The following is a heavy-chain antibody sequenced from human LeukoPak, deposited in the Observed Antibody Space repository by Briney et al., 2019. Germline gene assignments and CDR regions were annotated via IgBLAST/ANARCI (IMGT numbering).Heavy chain of an antibody. V-gene: IGHV1-2*02. D-gene: IGHD6-13*01. CDR1: GYTFTGYY. CDR3: ARDRLAAEGDHYYGMDV. J-gene: IGHJ6*02. Sequence: ASVKVSCKASGYTFTGYYMHWVRQAPGQGLEWMGWINPNSGGTNYAQKFQGRVTMTRDTSISTAYMELSRLRSDDTAVYYCARDRLAAEGDHYYGMDVWGQGTTVTVSS. CDR2: INPNSGGT.